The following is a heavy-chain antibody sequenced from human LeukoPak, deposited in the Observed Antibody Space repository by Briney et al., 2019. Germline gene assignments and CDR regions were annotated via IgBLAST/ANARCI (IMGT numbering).Heavy chain of an antibody. CDR1: GYTFTGYY. Sequence: GASVKVSCKASGYTFTGYYMHWVRQAPGQGLEWMGWINPNSGGTNYAQKFQGRVTMTRDTSISTAYMELSRLRSGDTAVYYCASHPARLVKDAFDIWGQGTMVTVSS. CDR3: ASHPARLVKDAFDI. CDR2: INPNSGGT. V-gene: IGHV1-2*02. J-gene: IGHJ3*02. D-gene: IGHD6-6*01.